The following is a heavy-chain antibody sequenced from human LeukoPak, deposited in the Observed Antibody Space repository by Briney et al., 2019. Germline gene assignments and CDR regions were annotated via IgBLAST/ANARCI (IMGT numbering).Heavy chain of an antibody. D-gene: IGHD6-6*01. V-gene: IGHV4-4*07. CDR2: IYTSGST. CDR1: GGSISSYY. CDR3: ARWVEYSSRGTLYFAY. Sequence: KPSETLSLTCTVSGGSISSYYWSWIRQPAGKGLEWIGRIYTSGSTNYNPSLKSRVTMSVDTSKNQFSLKLSTVTAADTAVYYCARWVEYSSRGTLYFAYWGQRTLVTVSS. J-gene: IGHJ4*02.